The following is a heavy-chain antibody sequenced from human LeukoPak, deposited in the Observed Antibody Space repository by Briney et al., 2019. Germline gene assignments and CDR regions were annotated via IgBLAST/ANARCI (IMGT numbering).Heavy chain of an antibody. CDR2: FDPEDGET. J-gene: IGHJ4*02. Sequence: ASVKVFCKVSGYTLTELSMHWVRQAPGKGLEWMGGFDPEDGETIYAQKFQGRVTMTEDTSTDTAYMELSSLRSEDTAVYYCATDPRIAAAGTFFDYWGQGTLVTVSS. V-gene: IGHV1-24*01. CDR1: GYTLTELS. CDR3: ATDPRIAAAGTFFDY. D-gene: IGHD6-13*01.